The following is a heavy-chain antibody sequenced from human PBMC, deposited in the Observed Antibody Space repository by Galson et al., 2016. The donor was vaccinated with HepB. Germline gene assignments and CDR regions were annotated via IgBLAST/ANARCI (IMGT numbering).Heavy chain of an antibody. J-gene: IGHJ4*02. D-gene: IGHD1-26*01. Sequence: SCKASGFTFTSTAVQWVRQARGQRLEWIGWIVVGSGKTNYAQKFQGRVTTIRDMSTSTAYMELSSLTYEDTAMYYCAAAPSRDSGSSDWGQGTQVTVAS. CDR1: GFTFTSTA. V-gene: IGHV1-58*01. CDR2: IVVGSGKT. CDR3: AAAPSRDSGSSD.